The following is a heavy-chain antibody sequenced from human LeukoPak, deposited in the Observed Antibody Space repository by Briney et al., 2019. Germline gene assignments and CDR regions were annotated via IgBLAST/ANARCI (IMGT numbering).Heavy chain of an antibody. D-gene: IGHD2-2*01. CDR1: GGSTSSYY. CDR2: IYNSGST. V-gene: IGHV4-59*01. Sequence: SETLSLTCTVSGGSTSSYYWSWIRQPPGKGLEWIGYIYNSGSTKYNPSLKSRVTISVDTSKNQFSLKLSSVTAADTAVYYCARVVSQLPGQYNWFDPWGQGTLVTVSS. CDR3: ARVVSQLPGQYNWFDP. J-gene: IGHJ5*02.